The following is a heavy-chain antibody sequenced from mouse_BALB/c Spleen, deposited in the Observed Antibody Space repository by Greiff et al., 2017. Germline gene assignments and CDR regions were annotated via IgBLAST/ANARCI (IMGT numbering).Heavy chain of an antibody. CDR2: IDTSDSYT. Sequence: QVQLKQPGAELVMPGASVKMSCKASGYTFTDYWMHWVKQRPGQGLEWIGAIDTSDSYTSYNQKFKGKATLTVDESSSTAYMQLSSLTSEDSAVYYCARYYRYEAMDYWGQGTSVTVSS. V-gene: IGHV1-69*01. CDR1: GYTFTDYW. D-gene: IGHD2-14*01. CDR3: ARYYRYEAMDY. J-gene: IGHJ4*01.